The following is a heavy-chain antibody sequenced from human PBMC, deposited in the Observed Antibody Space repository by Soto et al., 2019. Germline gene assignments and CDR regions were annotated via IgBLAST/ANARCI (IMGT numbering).Heavy chain of an antibody. CDR1: GFIVSDHA. J-gene: IGHJ5*02. D-gene: IGHD3-10*01. CDR3: ARDAISMVRGTNNWFDP. V-gene: IGHV3-23*01. CDR2: ISGNGIAT. Sequence: GGSTRISCAASGFIVSDHAMSWVRQDPGKGLEWVSAISGNGIATYYADSVKGRFTISRDNSKNTLYLQMNRLRADDTAVYYCARDAISMVRGTNNWFDPWGQGTLVTVSS.